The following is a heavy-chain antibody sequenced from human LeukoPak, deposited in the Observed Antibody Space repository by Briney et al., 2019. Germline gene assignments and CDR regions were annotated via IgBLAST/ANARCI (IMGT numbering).Heavy chain of an antibody. Sequence: GGSLRLSCAASGFSVSRYWMSWVRKAPGEGLEWVANIKQDESEKDYVDSVRGRFTISRDNAKNSLYLQMNSLRAEDTALYYCATYSGAHHKTFDDWGQGTLVTVSS. J-gene: IGHJ4*02. D-gene: IGHD1-26*01. CDR2: IKQDESEK. CDR3: ATYSGAHHKTFDD. CDR1: GFSVSRYW. V-gene: IGHV3-7*03.